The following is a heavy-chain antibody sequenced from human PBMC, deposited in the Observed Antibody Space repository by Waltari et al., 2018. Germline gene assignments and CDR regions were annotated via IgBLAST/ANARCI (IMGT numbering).Heavy chain of an antibody. CDR3: ARGRFSYYDSSGYFMGFQH. D-gene: IGHD3-22*01. V-gene: IGHV1-69*02. Sequence: QVQLVQSGAEVKKPGSSVKVSCKASGVTFSSYTISWVRQAPGQGLEWMGRIIPILGIANYAQKFQGRVTITADKSTSTAYMELSSLRSEDTAVYYCARGRFSYYDSSGYFMGFQHWGQGTLVTVSS. CDR1: GVTFSSYT. J-gene: IGHJ1*01. CDR2: IIPILGIA.